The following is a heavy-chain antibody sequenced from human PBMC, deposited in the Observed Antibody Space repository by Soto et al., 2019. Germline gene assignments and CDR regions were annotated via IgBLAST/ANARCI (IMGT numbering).Heavy chain of an antibody. D-gene: IGHD4-17*01. CDR3: ARDVGYGDYPIIMDV. Sequence: ASVKVSCKASGYTFTSYGISWVRQAPGQGLEWMGWISAYNGNTNYAQKLQGRVTMTTDTSTSTAYMELRSLRSDDTAVYYCARDVGYGDYPIIMDVWGQGPTVTVSS. J-gene: IGHJ6*02. CDR2: ISAYNGNT. CDR1: GYTFTSYG. V-gene: IGHV1-18*01.